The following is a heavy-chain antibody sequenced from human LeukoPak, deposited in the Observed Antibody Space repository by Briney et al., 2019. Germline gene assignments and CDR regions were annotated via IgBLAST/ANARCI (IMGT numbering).Heavy chain of an antibody. CDR1: RYSFRKHL. CDR2: IYPGDSDT. CDR3: AIVCRAAKEGACGDY. J-gene: IGHJ4*02. D-gene: IGHD1-26*01. V-gene: IGHV5-51*01. Sequence: GESLKISCCSSRYSFRKHLIVRVRQMPGKGLEWMGIIYPGDSDTRYSPSFQGQVTISPDKSISTAYLQWSSLKAWDPDMYYSAIVCRAAKEGACGDYWGQGTLVTVSS.